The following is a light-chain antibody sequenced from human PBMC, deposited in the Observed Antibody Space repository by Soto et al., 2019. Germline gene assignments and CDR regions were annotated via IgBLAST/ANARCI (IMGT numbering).Light chain of an antibody. Sequence: IQMTHSPSTLFASVGYRVTITFRASQSVRNWLAWYQQKPGRAPQLLIYDSSTLEPGVPSRFRGSGSGTEFTLTINGLQPDDFATYYCQQYDGYSPQTFGQGTKVDIK. V-gene: IGKV1-5*01. J-gene: IGKJ1*01. CDR1: QSVRNW. CDR2: DSS. CDR3: QQYDGYSPQT.